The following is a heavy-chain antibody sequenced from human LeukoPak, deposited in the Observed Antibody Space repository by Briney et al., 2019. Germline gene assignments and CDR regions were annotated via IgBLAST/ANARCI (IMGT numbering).Heavy chain of an antibody. CDR2: IYPGDSDT. J-gene: IGHJ4*02. Sequence: GESLKISCKGSGYSFTSYWIGWVRQMPGKGLEWMGIIYPGDSDTRYSPSLQGQVTISADKPISTAYLQWSSLKASDTAMYYCASRGSSSWYYFDYWGQGTLVTVSS. CDR3: ASRGSSSWYYFDY. CDR1: GYSFTSYW. V-gene: IGHV5-51*04. D-gene: IGHD6-13*01.